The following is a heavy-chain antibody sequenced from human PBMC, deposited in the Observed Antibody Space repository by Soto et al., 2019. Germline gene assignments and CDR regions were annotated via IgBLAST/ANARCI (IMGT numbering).Heavy chain of an antibody. CDR1: GGTFSSYA. CDR3: ARKQYGDYASYYYGMDF. J-gene: IGHJ6*02. V-gene: IGHV1-69*13. D-gene: IGHD4-17*01. CDR2: IIPIFGTA. Sequence: SSVKVSCKASGGTFSSYAISWVRQSPGQGLEWMGGIIPIFGTANYAQKFQGRVTITADESTSTAYMELSSLRSEDTAVYYCARKQYGDYASYYYGMDFWGQGTTVTVSS.